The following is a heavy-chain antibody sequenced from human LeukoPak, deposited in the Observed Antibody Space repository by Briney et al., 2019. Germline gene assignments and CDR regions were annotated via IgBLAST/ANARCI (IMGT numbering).Heavy chain of an antibody. CDR1: GGSFSGYY. J-gene: IGHJ5*02. D-gene: IGHD2-8*01. CDR3: ARRRPRYCTNGVCYTGYNWFDP. CDR2: INHSGST. V-gene: IGHV4-34*01. Sequence: SETLSLTCAVYGGSFSGYYWSWIRQPPGKGLEWIAEINHSGSTNYNPSLKSRVTISVDTSKNQFSLKLSSVTAADTAVYYCARRRPRYCTNGVCYTGYNWFDPWGQGTLVTVSS.